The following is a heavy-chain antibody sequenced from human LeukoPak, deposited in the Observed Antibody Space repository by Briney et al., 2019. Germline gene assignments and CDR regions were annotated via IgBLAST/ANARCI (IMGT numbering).Heavy chain of an antibody. V-gene: IGHV3-15*05. D-gene: IGHD3-22*01. CDR3: VRGGSYFLDAFDI. CDR2: IRSKTDGGTT. CDR1: GFTFSNAW. Sequence: GGSLRLSCAASGFTFSNAWMSWVRQAPGKGLEWVGRIRSKTDGGTTDYAPPVKGRFTISRDDSKNTLYLQMNSLRPEDTAVYYCVRGGSYFLDAFDIWGQGTMVTVSS. J-gene: IGHJ3*02.